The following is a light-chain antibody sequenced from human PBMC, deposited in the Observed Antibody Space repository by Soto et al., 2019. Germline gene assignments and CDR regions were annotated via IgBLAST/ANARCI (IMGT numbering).Light chain of an antibody. V-gene: IGKV1-5*01. CDR2: GAS. CDR1: QSVNKW. Sequence: IPMTQSPSTLAPSVGDRVTTTCRASQSVNKWLAWFQQKPGKVPNLLIYGASNRATGIPDRFSGSGSGTDFTLTISRLEPEDFAVYYCQQYGSSGTFGQGTKVDIK. J-gene: IGKJ1*01. CDR3: QQYGSSGT.